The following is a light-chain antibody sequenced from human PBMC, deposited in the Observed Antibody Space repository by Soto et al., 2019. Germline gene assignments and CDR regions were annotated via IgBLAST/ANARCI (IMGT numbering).Light chain of an antibody. V-gene: IGKV3-20*01. CDR3: QQYGTSPRT. Sequence: EIVLTQSPGTLSLSPGERATLSCRASQSVRNNNLAWYQQRPGQAPRLLIYAASSRATGIPDRFSGSGSGTDFTLTISRLEPEDFAVYYCQQYGTSPRTFGQGTKVEIK. CDR1: QSVRNNN. J-gene: IGKJ1*01. CDR2: AAS.